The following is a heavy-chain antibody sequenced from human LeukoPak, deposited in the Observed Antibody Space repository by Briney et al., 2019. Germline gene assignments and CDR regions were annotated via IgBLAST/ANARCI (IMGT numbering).Heavy chain of an antibody. CDR2: ISGSGGST. J-gene: IGHJ4*02. CDR3: AKGGSLFSGCYRN. V-gene: IGHV3-23*01. D-gene: IGHD6-19*01. Sequence: PGASLRLSCAASGFTFSSYAMSWVRQAPGKGLEWVSAISGSGGSTYYADSVKGRFTISRDNSKNTLYLQMNNLRAEDTAVYYCAKGGSLFSGCYRNWGQGTLVTVSS. CDR1: GFTFSSYA.